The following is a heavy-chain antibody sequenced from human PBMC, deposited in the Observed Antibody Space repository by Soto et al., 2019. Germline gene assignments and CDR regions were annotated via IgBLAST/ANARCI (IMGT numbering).Heavy chain of an antibody. CDR1: GGTFSSYA. CDR2: IIPIFGTA. Sequence: QVQLVQSGAEVKKPGSSVKVSCKASGGTFSSYAISWVRQAPGQGLEWMGGIIPIFGTANYAQKFQGRVTITADEATSTAYMELSSLRSEDTAVYYCARNRVGARRSTLTGFDYWGQGTLVTVSS. D-gene: IGHD6-6*01. CDR3: ARNRVGARRSTLTGFDY. J-gene: IGHJ4*02. V-gene: IGHV1-69*12.